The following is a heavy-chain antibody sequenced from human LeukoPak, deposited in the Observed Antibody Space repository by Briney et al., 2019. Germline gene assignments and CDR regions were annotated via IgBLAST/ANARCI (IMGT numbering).Heavy chain of an antibody. V-gene: IGHV4-39*07. D-gene: IGHD6-13*01. CDR1: GGSISSSSYY. CDR2: IYYSRST. J-gene: IGHJ5*02. CDR3: ARVIAAATRFFDP. Sequence: SETLSLTCTVSGGSISSSSYYWGWIRQPPGKGLEWIGSIYYSRSTYYNPSLKSRVTISVDTSKNQFSLKLSSVTAADTAVYYCARVIAAATRFFDPWGQGTLVTVSS.